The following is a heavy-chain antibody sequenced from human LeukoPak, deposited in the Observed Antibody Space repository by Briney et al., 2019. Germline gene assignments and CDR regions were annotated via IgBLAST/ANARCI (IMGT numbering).Heavy chain of an antibody. J-gene: IGHJ4*02. D-gene: IGHD2/OR15-2a*01. CDR2: ISYDGSNK. Sequence: GGSLRLSCAASGFTFSSYAMHWVRQAPGKGLEWVAVISYDGSNKYYADSVKGRFTISRDNSKNTLYLQMNSLRAEDTAVYYCARISNHRVPTFDYWGQGTLVTVSS. CDR3: ARISNHRVPTFDY. V-gene: IGHV3-30*04. CDR1: GFTFSSYA.